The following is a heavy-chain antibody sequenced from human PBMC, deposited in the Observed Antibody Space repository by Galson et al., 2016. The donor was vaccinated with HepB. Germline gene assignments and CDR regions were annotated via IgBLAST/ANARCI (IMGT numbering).Heavy chain of an antibody. J-gene: IGHJ4*02. CDR2: ISNSGST. CDR3: TRGRGIAL. Sequence: SETLSLTCAVSGGSLSGYYWSWIRQPPGKGLEWIGEISNSGSTYHNPSLKSRVTISPDTSRTQFSLILTSVTAADTAVYYCTRGRGIALWGQGTLVTVSS. V-gene: IGHV4-34*01. CDR1: GGSLSGYY.